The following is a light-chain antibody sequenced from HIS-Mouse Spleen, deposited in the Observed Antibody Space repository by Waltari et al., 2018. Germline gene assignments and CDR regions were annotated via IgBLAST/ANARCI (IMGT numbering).Light chain of an antibody. CDR2: QDS. CDR3: QAWDSSYSV. CDR1: KLGDKY. V-gene: IGLV3-1*01. J-gene: IGLJ2*01. Sequence: SYKLTQPPSVSVSPGQTASITCSGDKLGDKYACWYQQKPGQSPVLVIYQDSKRPSGIPERFSGSNSGNTATLTISGTQAMDEADYYCQAWDSSYSVFGGGTKLTVL.